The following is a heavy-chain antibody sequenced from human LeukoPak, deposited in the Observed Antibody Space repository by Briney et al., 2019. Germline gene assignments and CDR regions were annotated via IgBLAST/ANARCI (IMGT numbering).Heavy chain of an antibody. CDR3: ARVRAAAGIYYLDY. Sequence: ASVKVSCKASGYTFTSYGISWVRQAPGQGLEWMGWISPHNGDTNYAQKLQGRVTMTTDTPTGTAYMELRSLRSDDTAVYYCARVRAAAGIYYLDYWGQGTLVTVSS. CDR2: ISPHNGDT. V-gene: IGHV1-18*01. CDR1: GYTFTSYG. D-gene: IGHD6-13*01. J-gene: IGHJ4*02.